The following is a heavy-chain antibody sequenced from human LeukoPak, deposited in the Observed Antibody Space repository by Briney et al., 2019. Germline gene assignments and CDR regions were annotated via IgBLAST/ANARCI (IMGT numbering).Heavy chain of an antibody. Sequence: SETLSLTCTVSGGSISSHYWSWIRQPPGKGLEWIGYIHYSGSTNYNPSLKSRVTISVDTSKNQFSLKLSSVTAADTAVYYCARGYCSSTSCYLNWFDPWGQGTLVTVSS. J-gene: IGHJ5*02. CDR1: GGSISSHY. CDR3: ARGYCSSTSCYLNWFDP. D-gene: IGHD2-2*01. CDR2: IHYSGST. V-gene: IGHV4-59*11.